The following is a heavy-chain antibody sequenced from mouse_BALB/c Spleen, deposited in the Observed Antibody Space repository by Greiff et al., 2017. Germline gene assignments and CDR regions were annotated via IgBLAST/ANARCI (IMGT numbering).Heavy chain of an antibody. CDR2: IDPYDSET. CDR1: GYTFTSYW. CDR3: AREDGSSFRFSY. Sequence: QVHVKQPGAELVRPGASVKLSCKASGYTFTSYWLNWVKQRPEQGLEWIGRIDPYDSETHYNQKFKDKAILTVDKSSSTAYMQLSSLTSEDSAVYYCAREDGSSFRFSYWGQGTLVTVSA. J-gene: IGHJ3*01. V-gene: IGHV1-52*01. D-gene: IGHD1-1*01.